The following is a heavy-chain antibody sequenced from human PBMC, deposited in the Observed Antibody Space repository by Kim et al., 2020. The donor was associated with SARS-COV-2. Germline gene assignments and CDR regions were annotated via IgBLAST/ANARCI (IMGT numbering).Heavy chain of an antibody. Sequence: YAQECQGRVTITADKSTSTAYMELGSLRSEDTAVYYCARGGRDGYNLIDYWGQGTLVTVSS. J-gene: IGHJ4*02. CDR3: ARGGRDGYNLIDY. D-gene: IGHD5-12*01. V-gene: IGHV1-69*04.